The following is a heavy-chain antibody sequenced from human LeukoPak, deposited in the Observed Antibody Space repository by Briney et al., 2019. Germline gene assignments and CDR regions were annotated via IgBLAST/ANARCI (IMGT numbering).Heavy chain of an antibody. CDR3: ARDRDGSGGYYQPLFDY. CDR2: IYHSGST. CDR1: GYSISSGYY. D-gene: IGHD3-10*01. J-gene: IGHJ4*02. V-gene: IGHV4-38-2*02. Sequence: PSETLSLTCAVSGYSISSGYYWGWIRQPPGKGLEWIGSIYHSGSTYYNPSLKSRVTISVDTSKNQFSLKLSSVTAADTAVYYCARDRDGSGGYYQPLFDYWGQGILVTVSS.